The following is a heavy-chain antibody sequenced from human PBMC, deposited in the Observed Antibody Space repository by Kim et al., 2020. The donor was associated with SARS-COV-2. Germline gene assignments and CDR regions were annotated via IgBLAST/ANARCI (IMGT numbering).Heavy chain of an antibody. CDR1: GGSISSGDYY. CDR3: ARELEVGTTHVSDYYYYMDV. D-gene: IGHD1-1*01. CDR2: IYYSGST. Sequence: SETLSLTCTVSGGSISSGDYYWSWIRQPPGKGLEWIGYIYYSGSTYYNPSLKSRVTISVDTSKNQFSLKLSSVTAADTAVYYCARELEVGTTHVSDYYYYMDVWGKGTTVTVSS. J-gene: IGHJ6*03. V-gene: IGHV4-30-4*01.